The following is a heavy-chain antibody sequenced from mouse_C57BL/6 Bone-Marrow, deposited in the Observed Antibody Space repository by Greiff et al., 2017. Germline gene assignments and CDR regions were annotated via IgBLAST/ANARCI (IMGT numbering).Heavy chain of an antibody. CDR3: ARYDYYSND. V-gene: IGHV1-61*01. CDR2: IYPSDSET. D-gene: IGHD2-5*01. Sequence: QVQLQQPGAELVRPGSSVKLSCKASGYTFTSYWMDWVKQRPGQGLEWIGNIYPSDSETHYNQKFKDKATLTVDKSSSTAYMQLSSLTSEDSAVYYCARYDYYSNDWGQGTTLTASS. CDR1: GYTFTSYW. J-gene: IGHJ2*01.